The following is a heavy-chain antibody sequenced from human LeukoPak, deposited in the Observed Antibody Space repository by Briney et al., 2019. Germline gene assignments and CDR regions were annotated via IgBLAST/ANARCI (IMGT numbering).Heavy chain of an antibody. Sequence: GGSLRLSCAASGFTFSGYGMHWVRQAPGKGLEWVAFVRYDSSNKYYADSVKGRFTVSRDNSKNMLYLQMNSLKTEDTAVYYCATTLVGATWDAFDIWGQGTMVTVSS. J-gene: IGHJ3*02. D-gene: IGHD1-26*01. CDR3: ATTLVGATWDAFDI. CDR2: VRYDSSNK. V-gene: IGHV3-30*02. CDR1: GFTFSGYG.